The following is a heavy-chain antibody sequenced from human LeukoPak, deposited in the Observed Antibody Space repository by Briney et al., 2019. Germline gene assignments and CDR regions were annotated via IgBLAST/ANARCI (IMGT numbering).Heavy chain of an antibody. V-gene: IGHV3-9*01. J-gene: IGHJ5*02. CDR2: IAWNTGNT. CDR3: AGYYYDSSRAFDL. CDR1: GFTFDDYA. D-gene: IGHD3-22*01. Sequence: GRSLRLSCAASGFTFDDYAMHWVRQAPGKGLEWVSGIAWNTGNTGYADSVKGRFTISRDNAKNSLYLQMNSLRAEDTALYYCAGYYYDSSRAFDLWGQGTLVTVSA.